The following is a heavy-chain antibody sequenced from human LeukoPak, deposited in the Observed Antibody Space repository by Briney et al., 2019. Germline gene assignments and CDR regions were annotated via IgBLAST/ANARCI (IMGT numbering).Heavy chain of an antibody. J-gene: IGHJ3*02. CDR3: ARDGITMIVVVTHDAFDI. CDR1: GFTFINYS. Sequence: GGPLRLSCTASGFTFINYSMNWVRQAPGKGLEWVSSISTNSAFIYYADSVRGRFTISRDNTKNSLYLQMNSLRAEDTAVYYCARDGITMIVVVTHDAFDIWGQGTMVTVSS. V-gene: IGHV3-21*01. D-gene: IGHD3-22*01. CDR2: ISTNSAFI.